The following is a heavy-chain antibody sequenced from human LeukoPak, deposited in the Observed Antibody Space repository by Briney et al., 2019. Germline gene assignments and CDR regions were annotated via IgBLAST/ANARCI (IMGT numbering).Heavy chain of an antibody. J-gene: IGHJ4*02. CDR3: AKRASDWYYFDY. Sequence: PGGSLRLSCAASGFTFSSYWMHWVRQAPGKGLVWVSRINSDGSSTSYADSVKGRFTISRDNAKNTLYLQMNSLRAEDTAVYYCAKRASDWYYFDYWGQGNLVTVSS. CDR1: GFTFSSYW. D-gene: IGHD3-9*01. CDR2: INSDGSST. V-gene: IGHV3-74*01.